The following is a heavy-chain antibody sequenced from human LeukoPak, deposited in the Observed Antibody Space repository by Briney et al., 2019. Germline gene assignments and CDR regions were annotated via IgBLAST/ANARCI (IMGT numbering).Heavy chain of an antibody. CDR1: GYTFGDYG. D-gene: IGHD2-2*01. J-gene: IGHJ4*02. Sequence: GGSLRLSCAASGYTFGDYGMSWVRQAPGKGLEWVSGISSGGYSTYYADSVKGRFTISRDNSKNTLYLQMNSLRAEDSAVYYCAKDLDIVVLPAATGFGYWGQGTLVTVSS. CDR2: ISSGGYST. CDR3: AKDLDIVVLPAATGFGY. V-gene: IGHV3-23*01.